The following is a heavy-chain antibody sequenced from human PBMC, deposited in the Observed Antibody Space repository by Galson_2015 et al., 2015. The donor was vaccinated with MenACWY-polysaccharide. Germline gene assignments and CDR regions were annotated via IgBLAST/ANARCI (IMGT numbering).Heavy chain of an antibody. D-gene: IGHD3-3*01. Sequence: APRLSRAASGVAFSRPWMGWGGHGPAMGVVWVSGINSDGGMTDHADSVKGRFTISRDNAKNTLHHQMNRLSVEDTAVYYFARDRVEGSPIHGHTLFDLWGRGTLVIVSS. CDR2: INSDGGMT. CDR1: GVAFSRPW. J-gene: IGHJ4*02. CDR3: ARDRVEGSPIHGHTLFDL. V-gene: IGHV3-74*01.